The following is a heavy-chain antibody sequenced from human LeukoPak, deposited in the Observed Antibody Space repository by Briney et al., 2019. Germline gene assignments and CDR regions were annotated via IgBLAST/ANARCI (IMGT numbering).Heavy chain of an antibody. D-gene: IGHD3-10*01. CDR3: ARDKGVSGSGSYYDYYYYYYGMDV. CDR2: ISAYNGNT. J-gene: IGHJ6*02. CDR1: GYTFTCYG. Sequence: ASVKVSCKASGYTFTCYGISWVRQAPGQGLEWMGWISAYNGNTNYAQKLQGRVTMTTDTSTSTAYMELRSLRSDDTAVYYCARDKGVSGSGSYYDYYYYYYGMDVWGQGTTATVSS. V-gene: IGHV1-18*01.